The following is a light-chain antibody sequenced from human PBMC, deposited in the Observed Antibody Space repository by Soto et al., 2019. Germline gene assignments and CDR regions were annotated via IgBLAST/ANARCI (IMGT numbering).Light chain of an antibody. V-gene: IGKV1-39*01. Sequence: DSQMTQSPLSLSASVGDRVTITCRASQSISSYLNWYQQKPGKAPKLLIYATSSLESGVPSRFSGSGSGTDFTLTISSLQPEDSATYYCQQSYSLYTFGQGTKLEIK. CDR1: QSISSY. CDR2: ATS. J-gene: IGKJ2*01. CDR3: QQSYSLYT.